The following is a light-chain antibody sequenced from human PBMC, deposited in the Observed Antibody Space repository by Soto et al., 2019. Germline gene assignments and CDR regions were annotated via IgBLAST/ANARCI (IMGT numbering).Light chain of an antibody. CDR2: EVT. CDR1: SSDVGGYNF. CDR3: TSYAGSNIPVV. V-gene: IGLV2-8*01. J-gene: IGLJ2*01. Sequence: QSALTQPPSASGSPGPSVTISCTGTSSDVGGYNFVSWYQQHPGKAPKLMIYEVTKRPSGVPDRFSGSKSGNTASLTVSGLQAEDEADYYCTSYAGSNIPVVFGGGTQLTVL.